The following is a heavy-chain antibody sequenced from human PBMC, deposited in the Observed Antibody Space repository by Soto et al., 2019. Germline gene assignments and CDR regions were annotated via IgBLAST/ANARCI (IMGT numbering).Heavy chain of an antibody. Sequence: QVQLQESGPGLVKPSETLSLTCTVSGGSISSYYWSWIRQPPGKGLEWIGYIYYSGSTNYNPSLRGRVPVSVDTSKNQFSLKLSSVTAAATAVYYCARRWGDYFDYWGQGTLVTVSS. CDR1: GGSISSYY. CDR3: ARRWGDYFDY. J-gene: IGHJ4*02. CDR2: IYYSGST. V-gene: IGHV4-59*08. D-gene: IGHD3-16*01.